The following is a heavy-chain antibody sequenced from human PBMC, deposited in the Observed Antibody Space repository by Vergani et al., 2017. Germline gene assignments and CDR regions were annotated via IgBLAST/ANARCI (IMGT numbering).Heavy chain of an antibody. CDR2: ISWNSVSI. D-gene: IGHD7-27*01. CDR3: AKRGLTGSSLDY. V-gene: IGHV3-9*01. J-gene: IGHJ4*02. Sequence: EVQLVESGGGWVQPGRSLRLSCAASGFRFDDYAMHGVRQAPGRGLEGVSGISWNSVSIGYADSGKGRFTISRDNAKTSLYLQMNSLRAEDTALYYCAKRGLTGSSLDYWGQGTLVTVSS. CDR1: GFRFDDYA.